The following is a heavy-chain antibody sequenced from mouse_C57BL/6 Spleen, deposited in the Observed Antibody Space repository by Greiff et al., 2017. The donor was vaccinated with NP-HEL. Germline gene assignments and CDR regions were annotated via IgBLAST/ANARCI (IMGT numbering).Heavy chain of an antibody. D-gene: IGHD2-2*01. J-gene: IGHJ4*01. CDR2: ISSGSSTI. CDR3: ARGGYEGYYAMDY. V-gene: IGHV5-17*01. Sequence: DVQLVESGGGLVKPGGSLKLSCAASGFTFSDYGMHWVRQAPEKGLEWVAYISSGSSTIYYADTVKGRFTISRDNAKNTLFLQMPSLGSEDTAMYCCARGGYEGYYAMDYWGQGTSVTVSS. CDR1: GFTFSDYG.